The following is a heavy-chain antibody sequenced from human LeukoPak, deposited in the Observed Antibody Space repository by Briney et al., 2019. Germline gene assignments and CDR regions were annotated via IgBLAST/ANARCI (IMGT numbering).Heavy chain of an antibody. CDR2: INHSGST. D-gene: IGHD3-22*01. CDR1: GGSFSGYY. J-gene: IGHJ4*02. V-gene: IGHV4-34*01. Sequence: PSETLSLTCAVYGGSFSGYYWSWIRQPPGKGLEWIGEINHSGSTNYNPSLKSRVTISVDTSRNQFSLKLSSVTAADTAVYYCARGTRPDYYDSSGYDLDYWGQGTLVTVSS. CDR3: ARGTRPDYYDSSGYDLDY.